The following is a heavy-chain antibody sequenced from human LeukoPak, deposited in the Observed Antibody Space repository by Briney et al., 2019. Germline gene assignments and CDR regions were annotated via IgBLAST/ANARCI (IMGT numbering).Heavy chain of an antibody. D-gene: IGHD2-2*02. CDR1: GFTFSTYW. CDR3: ARAWRCVSTSCYSYFDP. CDR2: IKQDGSEK. Sequence: GGSLRLSCAASGFTFSTYWMTWARQAPGKGLEWVANIKQDGSEKIYMDSVKGRFTISRDNAKNSLFLQMNSLRTEDTALYYCARAWRCVSTSCYSYFDPWGQGTLVTVSS. V-gene: IGHV3-7*01. J-gene: IGHJ5*02.